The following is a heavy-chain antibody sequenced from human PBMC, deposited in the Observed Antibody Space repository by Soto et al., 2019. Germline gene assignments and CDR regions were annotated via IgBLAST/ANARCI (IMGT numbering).Heavy chain of an antibody. D-gene: IGHD5-18*01. Sequence: QVQLVQSGAEVKKPGASVKVSCKASGYTFTGYYMHWVRQAPGQGLEGMGWINPNSGGTNYAQKFQGRVTMTRDTSISTAYMELSRLRSDDTAVYYCARDHVKNELYSYCYARFDPWGQGTLVTVSS. J-gene: IGHJ5*02. CDR2: INPNSGGT. CDR3: ARDHVKNELYSYCYARFDP. CDR1: GYTFTGYY. V-gene: IGHV1-2*02.